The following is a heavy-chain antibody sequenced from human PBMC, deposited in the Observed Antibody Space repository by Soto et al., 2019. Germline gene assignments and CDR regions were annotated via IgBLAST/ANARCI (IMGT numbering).Heavy chain of an antibody. CDR3: ARDFEGSYGYGHFEY. J-gene: IGHJ4*02. D-gene: IGHD5-18*01. CDR1: GFTFSRYC. V-gene: IGHV3-7*01. CDR2: IKQEGSEK. Sequence: GGSLTLSCAVSGFTFSRYCMSWVRQAARKGLEWVANIKQEGSEKYYVDSEKGRFTIARDNAKNSVYLQMNSLRAEDTAVYDCARDFEGSYGYGHFEYWGQGTLVTVSS.